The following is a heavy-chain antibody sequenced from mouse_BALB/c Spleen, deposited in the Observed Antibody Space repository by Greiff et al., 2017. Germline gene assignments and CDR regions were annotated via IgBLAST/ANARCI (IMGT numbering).Heavy chain of an antibody. D-gene: IGHD2-3*01. CDR1: GFTFSSFG. CDR2: ISSGSSTI. J-gene: IGHJ4*01. CDR3: ARFDGYLYYAMDY. V-gene: IGHV5-17*02. Sequence: EVQGVESGGGLVQPGGSRKLSCAASGFTFSSFGMHWVRQAPEKGLEWVAYISSGSSTIYYADTVKGRFTISRDNPKNTLFLQMTSLRSEDTAMYYCARFDGYLYYAMDYWGQGTSVTVSS.